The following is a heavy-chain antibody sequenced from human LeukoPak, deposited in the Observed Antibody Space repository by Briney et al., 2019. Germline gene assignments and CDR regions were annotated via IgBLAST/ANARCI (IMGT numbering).Heavy chain of an antibody. CDR3: ARVTCSGGSCYVGLGIDY. J-gene: IGHJ4*02. CDR1: GFTFSLYG. CDR2: IWYDGSKE. D-gene: IGHD2-15*01. Sequence: GGSLRLSCAASGFTFSLYGMHWVRQAPGKGLEWVAIIWYDGSKEYYEDSVKGRFTISRDNSKNTLYLQMNSLRAEDTAVYYCARVTCSGGSCYVGLGIDYWGQGTLVTVSS. V-gene: IGHV3-33*01.